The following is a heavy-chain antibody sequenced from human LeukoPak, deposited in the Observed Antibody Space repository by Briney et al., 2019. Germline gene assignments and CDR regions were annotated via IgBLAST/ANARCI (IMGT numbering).Heavy chain of an antibody. CDR2: ISWNSGSI. V-gene: IGHV3-9*01. J-gene: IGHJ6*02. Sequence: GGCLRLSCAASGFTFDVYAMLWVRQAPGKGLEWGSGISWNSGSIGYADSVKGRFTISRDNAKNSLYLQMISLRAEDTALYYCARLPYYYGMDVWGQGTTVTVSS. D-gene: IGHD5-18*01. CDR3: ARLPYYYGMDV. CDR1: GFTFDVYA.